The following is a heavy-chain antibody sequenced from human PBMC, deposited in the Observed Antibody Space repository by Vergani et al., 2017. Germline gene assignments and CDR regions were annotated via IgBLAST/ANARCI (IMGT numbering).Heavy chain of an antibody. Sequence: EVQLVESGGGLVQPGRSLRLSCAASGFTFDDYAMHWVRQAPGKGLEWVSGISWNSGSIGYADSVKGRFTISRDNAKNSLYLQMNSLRAEDTALYYCASNYYGSGSYFRYFDLWGRGTLVTVSS. V-gene: IGHV3-9*01. CDR2: ISWNSGSI. CDR1: GFTFDDYA. CDR3: ASNYYGSGSYFRYFDL. D-gene: IGHD3-10*01. J-gene: IGHJ2*01.